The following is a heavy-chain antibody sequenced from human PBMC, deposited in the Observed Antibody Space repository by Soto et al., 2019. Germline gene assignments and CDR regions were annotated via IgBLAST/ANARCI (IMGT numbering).Heavy chain of an antibody. V-gene: IGHV1-69*04. J-gene: IGHJ6*02. D-gene: IGHD2-2*01. CDR3: AREGTCSSTSCPTYFSFGMDV. CDR2: IIPILGIA. CDR1: GGTFSSYT. Sequence: SVKVSCKASGGTFSSYTISWVRQAPGQGLEWMGRIIPILGIANYAQKLQGRVTMTTDTFTRTAYMEVRSLRSDDTAVYYCAREGTCSSTSCPTYFSFGMDVWGQGTTVTVSS.